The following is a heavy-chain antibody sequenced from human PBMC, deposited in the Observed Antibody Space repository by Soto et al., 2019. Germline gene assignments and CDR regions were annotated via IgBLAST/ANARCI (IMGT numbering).Heavy chain of an antibody. CDR1: GDSVSSNSAA. D-gene: IGHD6-13*01. Sequence: SQTLSLTCAISGDSVSSNSAAWNWIRQSPSRGLEWLGRTCHRSKWYNDYALSMRSRITITPDTSKNQFSLQLNSVTPEDTAMYYCAREGRTSDSSWYNFDYWGQGTLVTVSS. CDR3: AREGRTSDSSWYNFDY. J-gene: IGHJ4*02. V-gene: IGHV6-1*01. CDR2: TCHRSKWYN.